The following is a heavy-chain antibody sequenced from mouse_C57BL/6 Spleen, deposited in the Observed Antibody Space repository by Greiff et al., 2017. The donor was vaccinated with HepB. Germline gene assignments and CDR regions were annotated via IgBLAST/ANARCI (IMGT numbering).Heavy chain of an antibody. CDR2: IDPETGGT. CDR3: TRSGVMTTVVPYYYAMDY. J-gene: IGHJ4*01. Sequence: QVQLQQSGAELVRPGASVTLSCKASGYTFTDYEMHWVKQTPVHGLEWIGAIDPETGGTAYNQKFKGKAILTADKSSSTAYMEIRSLTSEDSAVYYCTRSGVMTTVVPYYYAMDYWGQGTSVTVSS. V-gene: IGHV1-15*01. D-gene: IGHD1-1*01. CDR1: GYTFTDYE.